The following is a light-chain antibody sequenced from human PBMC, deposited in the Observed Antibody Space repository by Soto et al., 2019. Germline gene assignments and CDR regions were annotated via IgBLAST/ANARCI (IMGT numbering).Light chain of an antibody. J-gene: IGKJ4*01. V-gene: IGKV1-9*01. CDR1: QGISSY. CDR3: QQLNSYPLT. Sequence: DIQLTQSTSFLSASVGDRVTITCRASQGISSYLAWYQQKPGKAPKLLIYAASTLHSGVPSRFSGSGSGTEFTLTISSLQPEDFATYYCQQLNSYPLTFGGGTKV. CDR2: AAS.